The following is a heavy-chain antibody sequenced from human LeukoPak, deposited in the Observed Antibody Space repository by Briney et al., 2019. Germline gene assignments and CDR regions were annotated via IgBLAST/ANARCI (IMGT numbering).Heavy chain of an antibody. V-gene: IGHV4-34*01. J-gene: IGHJ4*02. Sequence: SETLSLTCAGYGGSFSGYYWAWIRQPPGKGLEWIGEISHTGNTNYNPSRKSRVTISLDTSMSHFSLKVTPLTAADTAVYYCVITLVREGNKDHYWGQGTLVTVSS. CDR3: VITLVREGNKDHY. D-gene: IGHD3-10*01. CDR2: ISHTGNT. CDR1: GGSFSGYY.